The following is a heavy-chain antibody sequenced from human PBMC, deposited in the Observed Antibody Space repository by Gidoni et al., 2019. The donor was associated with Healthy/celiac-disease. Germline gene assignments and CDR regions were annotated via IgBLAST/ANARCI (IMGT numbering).Heavy chain of an antibody. D-gene: IGHD3-10*01. J-gene: IGHJ4*02. CDR3: AKDSSLYGSAFDY. V-gene: IGHV3-30*18. CDR2: ISYDGSNK. CDR1: GFTFSSYG. Sequence: QVKLVESGGGVVQPGRSLRLSCAASGFTFSSYGMHWVRQAPGKGLEWVAVISYDGSNKYYADSVKGRFTISRDNSKNTLYLQMNSLRAEDTAVYYCAKDSSLYGSAFDYWGQGTLVTVSS.